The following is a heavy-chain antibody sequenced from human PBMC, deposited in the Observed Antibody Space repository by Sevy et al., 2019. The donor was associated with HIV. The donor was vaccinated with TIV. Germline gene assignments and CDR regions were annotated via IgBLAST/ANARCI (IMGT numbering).Heavy chain of an antibody. V-gene: IGHV4-34*01. CDR3: ARLLIVGEEGDYFYNAMDV. J-gene: IGHJ6*02. CDR2: ISHTGGT. D-gene: IGHD1-26*01. Sequence: SETLSLTCDLYGGSFSGYYWSWIRQPPGKGLEWIGEISHTGGTSYNSSLKSRVTISIDTSKNHFSLKLSSLTAADTAVYFCARLLIVGEEGDYFYNAMDVWGRGTTVTVSS. CDR1: GGSFSGYY.